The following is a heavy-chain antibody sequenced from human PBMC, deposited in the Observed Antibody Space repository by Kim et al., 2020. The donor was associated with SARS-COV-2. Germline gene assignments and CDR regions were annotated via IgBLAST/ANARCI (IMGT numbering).Heavy chain of an antibody. CDR2: INSDGSST. CDR3: ARGEGSVLRYFDWLSDYFDY. J-gene: IGHJ4*02. CDR1: GFTFSSYW. V-gene: IGHV3-74*01. Sequence: GGSLRLSCAASGFTFSSYWMHWVRQAPGKGLVWVSRINSDGSSTSYADSVKGRFTISRDNAKNTLYLQMNSLRAEDTAVYYCARGEGSVLRYFDWLSDYFDYWGQGTLVTVSS. D-gene: IGHD3-9*01.